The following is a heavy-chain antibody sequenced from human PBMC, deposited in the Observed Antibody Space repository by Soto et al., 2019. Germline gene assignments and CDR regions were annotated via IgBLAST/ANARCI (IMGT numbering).Heavy chain of an antibody. J-gene: IGHJ4*02. CDR1: VGTVSRYW. Sequence: SVGTVSRYWWPSVHQITGKGLVWVSRISSDGSITNYADSVKGRFSISRDNAKNTLYLQMNSLRAEDTAVYFCVRDPRSAGGSTRPDYWVQGALVTGSS. CDR3: VRDPRSAGGSTRPDY. CDR2: ISSDGSIT. V-gene: IGHV3-74*01. D-gene: IGHD3-16*01.